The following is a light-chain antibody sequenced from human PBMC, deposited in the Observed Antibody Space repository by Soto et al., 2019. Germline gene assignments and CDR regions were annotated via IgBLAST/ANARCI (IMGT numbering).Light chain of an antibody. Sequence: ELVLTQSPGTLSLSPGERATLSCRASQSVSSSYLAWYQQKPGQAPRLLIYGASSRATGIPDRFSGSGSGTDFTLTISSLEPEDFAVYYCQQYGSSRITFGQGTRLEIK. CDR2: GAS. CDR3: QQYGSSRIT. CDR1: QSVSSSY. V-gene: IGKV3-20*01. J-gene: IGKJ5*01.